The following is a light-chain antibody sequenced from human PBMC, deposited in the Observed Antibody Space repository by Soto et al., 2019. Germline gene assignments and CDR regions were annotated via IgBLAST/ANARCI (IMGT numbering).Light chain of an antibody. CDR2: GAS. CDR1: QGIGGDT. J-gene: IGKJ5*01. V-gene: IGKV3-20*01. Sequence: EIVLTQSPGTLSFSPGERATLSCRASQGIGGDTLAWFQQRPGQAPILVIYGASNRAAGIPARFSGSGSGTDFTLTVSSLQPDDFAMYYCQQYHRSPDTFGQGTQLE. CDR3: QQYHRSPDT.